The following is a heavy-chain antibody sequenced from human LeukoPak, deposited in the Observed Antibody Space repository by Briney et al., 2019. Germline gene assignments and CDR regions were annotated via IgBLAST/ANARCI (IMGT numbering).Heavy chain of an antibody. CDR2: IYSGGTT. CDR1: GFSVSSTY. CDR3: ARAHCRSTSCYYGDAFDI. J-gene: IGHJ3*02. V-gene: IGHV3-53*01. D-gene: IGHD2-2*01. Sequence: PGGFLRLSCAASGFSVSSTYMGWVRQAPGKGLEWVSVIYSGGTTYYADSVKGRFTISRDSSKNTLCLQMNSLRAEDTAVYYCARAHCRSTSCYYGDAFDIWGQGTMVTVSS.